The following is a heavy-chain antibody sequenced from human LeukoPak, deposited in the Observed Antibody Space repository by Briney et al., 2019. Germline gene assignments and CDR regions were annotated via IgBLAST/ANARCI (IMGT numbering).Heavy chain of an antibody. CDR3: ARDKIVGASKFDY. CDR1: GFTFSNYW. Sequence: GGSLKLSCAVSGFTFSNYWMSWVRQAPGKGLEWVAHIKQDESEKYYVDSVKGRFTISRDNAKNSLYLQMNSLRAEDTAIYYCARDKIVGASKFDYWGQGTLVTVSS. CDR2: IKQDESEK. D-gene: IGHD1-26*01. J-gene: IGHJ4*02. V-gene: IGHV3-7*01.